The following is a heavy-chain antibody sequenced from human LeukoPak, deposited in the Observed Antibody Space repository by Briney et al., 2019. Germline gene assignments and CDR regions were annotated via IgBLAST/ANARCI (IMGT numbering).Heavy chain of an antibody. CDR1: GFTFSSYA. CDR2: MSGSGGST. Sequence: GGSLRLSCAASGFTFSSYAMSWVRQAPGKGLEWVSVMSGSGGSTYYADSVKGRSTISRDNSKNTLYLQMNSLRAEDTAVYYCAKRPVGAKESGGAFDIWGQGTMVTVSS. V-gene: IGHV3-23*01. CDR3: AKRPVGAKESGGAFDI. D-gene: IGHD1-26*01. J-gene: IGHJ3*02.